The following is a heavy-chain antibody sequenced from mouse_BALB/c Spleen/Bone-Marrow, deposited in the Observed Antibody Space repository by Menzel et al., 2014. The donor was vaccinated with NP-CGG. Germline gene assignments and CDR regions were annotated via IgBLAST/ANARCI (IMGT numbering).Heavy chain of an antibody. J-gene: IGHJ2*01. CDR3: ASLDY. CDR2: IHYSGST. Sequence: VQLQQSGPDLVKPSQSLSLTCTVTGYSITSGYIWHWIRQSPGNKLERMGNIHYSGSTNYNPSLKSRISITRDTSKNQFFLQLNSVSSEDTATYYCASLDYWGQGTTLTVSS. V-gene: IGHV3-1*02. CDR1: GYSITSGYI.